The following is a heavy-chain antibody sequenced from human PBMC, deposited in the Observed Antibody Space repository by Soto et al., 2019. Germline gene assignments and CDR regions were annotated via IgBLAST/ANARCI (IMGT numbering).Heavy chain of an antibody. CDR2: ISPYNGNT. CDR1: GYTFLNYG. V-gene: IGHV1-18*01. Sequence: QVQLVQSGPEVRKPGASVKVSCKASGYTFLNYGISWVRQAPGQGLEWMGWISPYNGNTNYGEKLQGRVTMTTDTPANTAYMELRSLRSDGTAVYYCARAGELGFGDYYQSGMDVWGKGTTVTVSS. D-gene: IGHD3-3*01. CDR3: ARAGELGFGDYYQSGMDV. J-gene: IGHJ6*04.